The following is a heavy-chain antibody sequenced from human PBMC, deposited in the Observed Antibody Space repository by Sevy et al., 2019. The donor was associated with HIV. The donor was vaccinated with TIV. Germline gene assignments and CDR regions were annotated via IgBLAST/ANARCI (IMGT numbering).Heavy chain of an antibody. V-gene: IGHV3-33*01. Sequence: GGSLRLSCAAYGFSISGYGMHWVRQAPGKGLEWVAVIWYDGTNREYANSVKGRLRISRDNSRNTRYLKMNSLRVENTAVYYCAREDIRVAGIGYYFHSWGQGTLVTVSS. D-gene: IGHD6-19*01. CDR3: AREDIRVAGIGYYFHS. J-gene: IGHJ4*02. CDR1: GFSISGYG. CDR2: IWYDGTNR.